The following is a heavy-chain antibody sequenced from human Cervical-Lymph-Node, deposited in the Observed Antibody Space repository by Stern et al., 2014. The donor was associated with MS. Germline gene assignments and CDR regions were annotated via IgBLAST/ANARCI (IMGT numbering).Heavy chain of an antibody. CDR3: AREVTAANDFDY. CDR2: IYYTGST. V-gene: IGHV4-59*01. CDR1: GVSISSYY. Sequence: QLQLQESGPRLVKPSETLSLTCTVSGVSISSYYWTWIRQPPGKGLEWIGFIYYTGSTNYNPSLKSRVNMSVDTSKNQFSLKLTSVTAADTAVYYCAREVTAANDFDYWGQGTLVTVSS. D-gene: IGHD2-21*02. J-gene: IGHJ4*02.